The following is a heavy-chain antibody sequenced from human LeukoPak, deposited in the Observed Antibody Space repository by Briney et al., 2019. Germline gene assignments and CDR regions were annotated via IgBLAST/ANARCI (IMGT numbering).Heavy chain of an antibody. CDR3: ARHPPYSSGWYASFDY. J-gene: IGHJ4*02. Sequence: SVKVSCKASGGTFSSYAISWVRQAPGQGLEWMGGIIPIFGTANYAQKFQGRVTITADESTSTAYMELSSLRSEDTAVYYCARHPPYSSGWYASFDYWGQGTLVTVSS. V-gene: IGHV1-69*13. CDR1: GGTFSSYA. D-gene: IGHD6-19*01. CDR2: IIPIFGTA.